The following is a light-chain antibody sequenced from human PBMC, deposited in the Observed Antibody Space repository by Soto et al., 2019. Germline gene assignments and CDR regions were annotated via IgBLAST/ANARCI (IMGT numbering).Light chain of an antibody. CDR1: QDIRID. V-gene: IGKV1-6*01. J-gene: IGKJ2*01. CDR3: LQDYSYPYT. Sequence: AIQMTQSPSSLYASVGDRVTITCRASQDIRIDLGWYQLKPGKAPKLLIYAASSLQSGVPSRFSGSGSGTDFTLTISSRQPEDFATYYCLQDYSYPYTFGQGTKLEIK. CDR2: AAS.